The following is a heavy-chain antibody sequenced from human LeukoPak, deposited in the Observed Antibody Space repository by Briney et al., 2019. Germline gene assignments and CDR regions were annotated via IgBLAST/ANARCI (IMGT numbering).Heavy chain of an antibody. CDR3: ARDPNYYDSSGYFGYYFDY. V-gene: IGHV1-69*13. D-gene: IGHD3-22*01. CDR1: GGTFSSYA. J-gene: IGHJ4*02. Sequence: ASVKVSCKASGGTFSSYAISWVRQAPGQGLEWMGGIIPIFGTANYAQKFQGRVTITADESTSTAYMELSSLRSEDTAVYYCARDPNYYDSSGYFGYYFDYWGQGTLVTVSS. CDR2: IIPIFGTA.